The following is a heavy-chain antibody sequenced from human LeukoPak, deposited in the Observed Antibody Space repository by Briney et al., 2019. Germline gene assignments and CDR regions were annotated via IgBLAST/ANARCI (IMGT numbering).Heavy chain of an antibody. CDR1: GYTFTSYY. CDR3: ARYGFSTVWQGGWHAFDI. V-gene: IGHV1-46*01. D-gene: IGHD6-13*01. CDR2: INPTTGDT. Sequence: ASVKVSCKASGYTFTSYYMHWVRQAPGQGLEWMGIINPTTGDTTCAQKFQGRLTMTRDMSTSTVYMELSSLTSEDTAVFYCARYGFSTVWQGGWHAFDIWGQGTVVTVSS. J-gene: IGHJ3*02.